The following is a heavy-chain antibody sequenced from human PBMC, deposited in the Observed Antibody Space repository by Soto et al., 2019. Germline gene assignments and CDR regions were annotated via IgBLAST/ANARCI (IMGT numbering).Heavy chain of an antibody. D-gene: IGHD3-22*01. CDR3: ARGAYDYDSSGYYSGAFDI. Sequence: QVQLVQSGAEVKKPGASVKVSCKASGYTFTSYYMHWVRQAPGQGLEWMGIINPSGGSTSYAQKFQGRVTMTRDTSTSTVYMELSSLRSEDTAGYYCARGAYDYDSSGYYSGAFDIWGQGTMVTVSS. CDR2: INPSGGST. J-gene: IGHJ3*02. V-gene: IGHV1-46*01. CDR1: GYTFTSYY.